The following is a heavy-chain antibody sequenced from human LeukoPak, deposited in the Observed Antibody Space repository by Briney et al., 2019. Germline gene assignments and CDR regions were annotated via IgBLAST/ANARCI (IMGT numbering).Heavy chain of an antibody. CDR3: ASITIFGVAPGP. CDR2: MYYSGTT. Sequence: SETLSLTCAVYGGSFSGYYWSWIRQPPGKGLEWIGSMYYSGTTYYNPSLKSRLTISVDTSKNQFSLRLSSMTAADTAVYYCASITIFGVAPGPWGQGTLVTVSS. V-gene: IGHV4-34*01. CDR1: GGSFSGYY. J-gene: IGHJ5*02. D-gene: IGHD3-3*01.